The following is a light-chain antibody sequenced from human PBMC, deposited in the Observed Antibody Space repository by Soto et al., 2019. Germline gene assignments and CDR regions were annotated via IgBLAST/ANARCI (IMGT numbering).Light chain of an antibody. CDR1: QSVSDNY. J-gene: IGKJ2*01. CDR2: GAS. V-gene: IGKV3-20*01. Sequence: EIVLTQSPGTLSLSPGERATLSCRASQSVSDNYLAWYQQTPGQAPRLLFYGASFRATGIPDRFSGSGSGTDFTLTISRQEPEDCAVYYCQQYGSSPQTFGQGTRLEIK. CDR3: QQYGSSPQT.